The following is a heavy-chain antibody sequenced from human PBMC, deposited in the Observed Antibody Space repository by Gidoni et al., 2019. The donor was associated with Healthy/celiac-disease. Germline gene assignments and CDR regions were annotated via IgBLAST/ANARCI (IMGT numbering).Heavy chain of an antibody. D-gene: IGHD6-6*01. CDR2: IYYSGST. CDR1: GGPISSYY. J-gene: IGHJ2*01. CDR3: ARTLVNQPPQWQLVLFSWYFDL. V-gene: IGHV4-59*01. Sequence: QVQLQESGPGLVKPSETLSLTCTVSGGPISSYYWSWIRQPPGKGLEWIGYIYYSGSTNYNPSLKSRVTISVDTSKNQFSLKLSSVTAADTAVYYCARTLVNQPPQWQLVLFSWYFDLWGRGTLVTVSS.